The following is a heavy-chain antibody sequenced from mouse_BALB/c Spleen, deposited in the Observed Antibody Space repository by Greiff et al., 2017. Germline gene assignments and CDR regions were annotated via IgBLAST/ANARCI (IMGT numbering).Heavy chain of an antibody. D-gene: IGHD2-14*01. CDR2: IRSKSNNYAT. J-gene: IGHJ2*01. Sequence: EVQLVESGGGLVQPKGSLKLSCAASGFTFNTYAMNWVRQAPGKGLEWVARIRSKSNNYATYYADSVKDRFTISRDDSQSMLYLQMNNLKTEDTAMYYCVRNSYRYDVFDYWGQGTTLTVSS. CDR1: GFTFNTYA. V-gene: IGHV10-1*02. CDR3: VRNSYRYDVFDY.